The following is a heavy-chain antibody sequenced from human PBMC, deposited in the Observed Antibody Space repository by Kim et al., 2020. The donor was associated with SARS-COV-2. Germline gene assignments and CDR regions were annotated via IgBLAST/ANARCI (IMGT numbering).Heavy chain of an antibody. CDR1: GFTFSSYG. CDR2: ISYDGSNK. D-gene: IGHD2-2*01. CDR3: AKDPTVVPAAIPSPVFDY. V-gene: IGHV3-30*18. J-gene: IGHJ4*02. Sequence: GGSLRLSCAASGFTFSSYGMHWVRQAPGKGLEWVAVISYDGSNKYYADSVKGRFTISRDNSKNTLYLQMNSLRAEDTAVYYCAKDPTVVPAAIPSPVFDYWGRGHLVTVSS.